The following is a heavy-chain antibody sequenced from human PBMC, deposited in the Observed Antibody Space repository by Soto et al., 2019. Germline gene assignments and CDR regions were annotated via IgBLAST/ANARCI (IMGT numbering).Heavy chain of an antibody. J-gene: IGHJ4*02. D-gene: IGHD6-13*01. CDR2: ISYGGNTE. CDR1: GFTFSTSA. V-gene: IGHV3-30-3*01. CDR3: VREEIEAGRGHFGC. Sequence: QVQVVESGGGVVQPGGSLRLSCAASGFTFSTSAMHWVRQAPGKGLEWMAAISYGGNTEYYADSVKGRFTVSRDISESTLYLQMNGLTTEDTAVYYGVREEIEAGRGHFGCWGQGTLVSVSS.